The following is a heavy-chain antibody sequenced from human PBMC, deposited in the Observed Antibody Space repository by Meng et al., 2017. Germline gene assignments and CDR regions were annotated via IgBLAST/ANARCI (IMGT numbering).Heavy chain of an antibody. CDR3: AHRRVDSREGWFDP. V-gene: IGHV2-5*06. CDR2: IYWDNSK. CDR1: GFSHTAIGGC. J-gene: IGHJ5*02. Sequence: PSQVSHTPTIPLPPSYPGFSHTAIGGCVAWLRHPPVQALMGVARIYWDNSKTYGPSLNRRLNITKDPTKNQVVLTMTNINPVNTATYYXAHRRVDSREGWFDPWGQGTLVTVSS. D-gene: IGHD4-11*01.